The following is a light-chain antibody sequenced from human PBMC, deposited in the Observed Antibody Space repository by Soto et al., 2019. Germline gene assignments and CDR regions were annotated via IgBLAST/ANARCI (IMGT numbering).Light chain of an antibody. Sequence: QSVLTQPASVSGSPGQSITISCTGTSSDVGGYNYVSWYQQHPGKAPNLMIYDVSNRPSGVSNRFSGSKSGNTASLTISGLQAEDEADYYCSSYTSSSTLWVFGGGTKVTVL. CDR2: DVS. J-gene: IGLJ3*02. CDR3: SSYTSSSTLWV. V-gene: IGLV2-14*01. CDR1: SSDVGGYNY.